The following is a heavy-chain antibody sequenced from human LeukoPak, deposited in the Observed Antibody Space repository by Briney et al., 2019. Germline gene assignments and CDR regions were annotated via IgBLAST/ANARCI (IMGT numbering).Heavy chain of an antibody. CDR2: ISDPHSGSQT. D-gene: IGHD2-2*01. CDR1: GFTFSSYT. CDR3: ATRGYCSGTSCYAPQP. V-gene: IGHV3-23*01. J-gene: IGHJ5*02. Sequence: GGSLRLSCAASGFTFSSYTMNWVRQALGQGLEWVSTISDPHSGSQTHYADSVKGRFTISRDNSKNTLYLQMNSLRPEDTAVYYCATRGYCSGTSCYAPQPWGQGTLVTVSS.